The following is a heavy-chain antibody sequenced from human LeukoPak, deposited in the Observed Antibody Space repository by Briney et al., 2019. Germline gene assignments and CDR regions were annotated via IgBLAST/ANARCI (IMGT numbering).Heavy chain of an antibody. V-gene: IGHV3-7*01. CDR1: GITFSNYW. J-gene: IGHJ6*03. D-gene: IGHD6-13*01. CDR2: IKQDGSEK. CDR3: ARDREVSSWAYYYYYYMDV. Sequence: PGGSLRLSCAASGITFSNYWMSWVRQAPGKGLEWVANIKQDGSEKYYMDSVKGRFIISRDNARNSLYLQMNSLRAEDTAVYYCARDREVSSWAYYYYYYMDVWGKGTTVTISS.